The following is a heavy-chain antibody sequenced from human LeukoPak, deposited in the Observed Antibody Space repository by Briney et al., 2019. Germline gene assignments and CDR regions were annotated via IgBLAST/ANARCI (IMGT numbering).Heavy chain of an antibody. CDR2: INYSGTT. J-gene: IGHJ4*02. CDR1: GGAISSDNYY. V-gene: IGHV4-39*01. CDR3: ARLSDY. Sequence: PSETLSLTCTVSGGAISSDNYYWGWIRQPPGKGLEWIGSINYSGTTYYNPSLKSRVIISVDTSRTQFSLRLSSVTAADTAVYYCARLSDYWGQGTLVTVSS.